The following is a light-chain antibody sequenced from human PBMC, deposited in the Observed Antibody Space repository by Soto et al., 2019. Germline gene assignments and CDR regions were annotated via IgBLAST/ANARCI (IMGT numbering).Light chain of an antibody. CDR3: QQYGSSPSWT. J-gene: IGKJ1*01. V-gene: IGKV3-20*01. CDR1: QSVSSNY. CDR2: GAS. Sequence: EIVLTQSPGTMSLSPGERATLSCRASQSVSSNYLAWYQQKPGQAPRLLIHGASSRATGIPDRFSDSGSGTDFTLTISRLEPEDFAVYYCQQYGSSPSWTFGQGTKVEIK.